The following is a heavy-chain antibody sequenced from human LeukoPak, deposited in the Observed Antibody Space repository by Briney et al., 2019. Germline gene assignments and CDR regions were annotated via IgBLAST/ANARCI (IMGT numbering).Heavy chain of an antibody. J-gene: IGHJ6*03. CDR3: ARHKLELNSYYYMDV. V-gene: IGHV5-51*01. D-gene: IGHD1-7*01. CDR1: GYSFTSYW. CDR2: IYPGDSDT. Sequence: GESLKISCKGSGYSFTSYWIGWVRQMPGKGLEWMGIIYPGDSDTRYSPSFQGQVTISADKSISTAYLQWSSLKASDTAMYYCARHKLELNSYYYMDVWGKGTTVTVSS.